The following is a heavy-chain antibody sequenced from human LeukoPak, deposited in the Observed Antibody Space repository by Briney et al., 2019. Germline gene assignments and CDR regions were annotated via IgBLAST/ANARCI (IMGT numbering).Heavy chain of an antibody. CDR3: ARESLGTGYQLLRRSVLMDV. CDR1: GGSISSYY. CDR2: IYYSGST. D-gene: IGHD2-2*01. Sequence: SETLSLTCTVSGGSISSYYWSWIRQPPGKGLEWIGYIYYSGSTNYNPSLKSRVTISVDTSKNQFSLKLSSVTAADTAVYYCARESLGTGYQLLRRSVLMDVWGQGTTVTVSS. V-gene: IGHV4-59*12. J-gene: IGHJ6*02.